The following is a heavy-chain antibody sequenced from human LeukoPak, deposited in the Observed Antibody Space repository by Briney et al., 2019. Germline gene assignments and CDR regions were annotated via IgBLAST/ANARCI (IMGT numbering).Heavy chain of an antibody. Sequence: ASVKVSCKASGGTFSSYAISWVRQAPGQGLEWMGWISAYNGNTNYAQKLQGRVTMTTDTSTSTAYMELRSLRSDDTAVYYCARLSSSWYVNFDYWGQGTLVTVSS. D-gene: IGHD6-13*01. CDR3: ARLSSSWYVNFDY. CDR1: GGTFSSYA. V-gene: IGHV1-18*01. CDR2: ISAYNGNT. J-gene: IGHJ4*02.